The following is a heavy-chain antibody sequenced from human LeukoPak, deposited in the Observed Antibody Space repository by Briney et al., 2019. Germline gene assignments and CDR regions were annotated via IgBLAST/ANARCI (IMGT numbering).Heavy chain of an antibody. V-gene: IGHV3-23*01. CDR1: GFTFSDYA. J-gene: IGHJ3*02. CDR2: IGAGGGTT. Sequence: PGGSLRLSCAASGFTFSDYAMSWVRQAPGKGLEWVSAIGAGGGTTYYADSVKGRFTISRDNSKNTLYLQMNSLRAEDTAVYYCARDISSGYYDAFDIWGQGTMVTVSS. D-gene: IGHD3-22*01. CDR3: ARDISSGYYDAFDI.